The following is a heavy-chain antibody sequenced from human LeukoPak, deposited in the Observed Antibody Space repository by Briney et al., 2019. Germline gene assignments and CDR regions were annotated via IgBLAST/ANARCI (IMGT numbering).Heavy chain of an antibody. Sequence: GASVKVSCTVSGYTLTELSMHWVRQAPGKGLEWMGGFDPEDGETIYAQKFQGRVTMTEDTSTDTAYMELSSLRSEDTAVYYCAHGSSSTSWYYGMDVWGQGTTVTVSS. J-gene: IGHJ6*02. V-gene: IGHV1-24*01. CDR2: FDPEDGET. D-gene: IGHD2-2*01. CDR3: AHGSSSTSWYYGMDV. CDR1: GYTLTELS.